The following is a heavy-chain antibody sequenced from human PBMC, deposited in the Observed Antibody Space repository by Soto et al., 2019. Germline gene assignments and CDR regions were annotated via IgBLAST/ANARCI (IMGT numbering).Heavy chain of an antibody. CDR1: GYSISSSNW. D-gene: IGHD5-18*01. CDR2: IYHSGST. CDR3: AGWIQLQQYYYYGMDV. Sequence: PSETLSLTCAVSGYSISSSNWWGWIRQPPGKGLEWIGEIYHSGSTNYNPSLKSRVTISVDKSKNQFSLKLSSVTAADTAVYYCAGWIQLQQYYYYGMDVWGQGTTVTVSS. J-gene: IGHJ6*02. V-gene: IGHV4-28*01.